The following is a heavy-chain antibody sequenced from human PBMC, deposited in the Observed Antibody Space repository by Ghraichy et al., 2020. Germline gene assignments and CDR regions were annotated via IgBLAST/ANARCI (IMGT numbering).Heavy chain of an antibody. J-gene: IGHJ6*02. V-gene: IGHV3-48*02. CDR1: GFTFSSYS. CDR2: ISSSSSTI. Sequence: GGSLRLSCAASGFTFSSYSMNWVRQAPGKGLEWVSYISSSSSTIYYADSVKGRFTISRDNAKNSLYLQMNSLRDEDTAVYYCARDRGLYSSLARYYYYGMDVWGQGTTVTVSS. CDR3: ARDRGLYSSLARYYYYGMDV. D-gene: IGHD6-13*01.